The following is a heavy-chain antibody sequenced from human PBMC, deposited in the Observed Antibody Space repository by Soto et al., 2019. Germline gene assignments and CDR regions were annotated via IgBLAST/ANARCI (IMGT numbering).Heavy chain of an antibody. CDR3: SINEGRDASNFDY. CDR1: GGIFTRYD. CDR2: IIPIFGTA. V-gene: IGHV1-69*01. J-gene: IGHJ4*02. D-gene: IGHD2-15*01. Sequence: QVQLVQSGAEVKKPGSSVKVSCKASGGIFTRYDIRWVRQAPGQGLEWMGAIIPIFGTANYAQKLQGRVTITADASTSTSYMDLRSRRSDDTAIYYCSINEGRDASNFDYWGQGTLVTVSS.